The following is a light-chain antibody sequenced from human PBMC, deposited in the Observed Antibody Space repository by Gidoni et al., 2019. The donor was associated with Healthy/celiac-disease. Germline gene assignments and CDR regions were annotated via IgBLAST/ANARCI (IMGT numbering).Light chain of an antibody. V-gene: IGLV1-40*01. CDR1: SSNIGEGSD. CDR3: QSYDSSLSGSGV. Sequence: SVLTQPPSVSGAPGQRVTISCTGSSSNIGEGSDVHWYQQLPGTAPKLLIYGNSNRPSGVPDRFSGSKSGTSASLASTGLQAEDEADYYCQSYDSSLSGSGVFGTGTKVTVL. CDR2: GNS. J-gene: IGLJ1*01.